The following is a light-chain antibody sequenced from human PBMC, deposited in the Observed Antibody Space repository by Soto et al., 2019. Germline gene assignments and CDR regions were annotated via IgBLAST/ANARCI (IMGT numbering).Light chain of an antibody. Sequence: EIVMTQSPATLAGSPGETVTLSCRASQSLSGNLAWYQQKPGQAPRLLIFLASTRATGAPARFSGRGSGTEFTLIISGRQSEDFAVYYWQQYSKWPPWTFGPGTKVEIK. J-gene: IGKJ1*01. V-gene: IGKV3-15*01. CDR2: LAS. CDR1: QSLSGN. CDR3: QQYSKWPPWT.